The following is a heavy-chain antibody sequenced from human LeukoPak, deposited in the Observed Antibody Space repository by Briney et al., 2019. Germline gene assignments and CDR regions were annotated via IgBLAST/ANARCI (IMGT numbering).Heavy chain of an antibody. J-gene: IGHJ3*02. CDR1: GYTFTSYN. D-gene: IGHD3-22*01. V-gene: IGHV1-46*03. Sequence: ASVNVSCKASGYTFTSYNMHWVRQAPGQGLEWMGILDPSGGSTSYAQKFQVRGTMTIATTTSTVYMELSSLRPEDTAVYYCARGEGSYYYDSSVPIWGPETMVTVSS. CDR2: LDPSGGST. CDR3: ARGEGSYYYDSSVPI.